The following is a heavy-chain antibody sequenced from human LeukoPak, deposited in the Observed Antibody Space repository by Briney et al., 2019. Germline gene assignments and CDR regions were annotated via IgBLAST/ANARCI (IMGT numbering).Heavy chain of an antibody. CDR2: ISDDGNNK. D-gene: IGHD2-8*01. Sequence: GGSLRLSCAASGFTFSGCVMHWARQAPGKGREGVTFISDDGNNKYYAHSVKDRFTISRDNSKSTLYLQMDTLRAEDTAVYYCAGGDTNEYYRLHIWGQGTMVTVSS. V-gene: IGHV3-30-3*01. J-gene: IGHJ3*02. CDR3: AGGDTNEYYRLHI. CDR1: GFTFSGCV.